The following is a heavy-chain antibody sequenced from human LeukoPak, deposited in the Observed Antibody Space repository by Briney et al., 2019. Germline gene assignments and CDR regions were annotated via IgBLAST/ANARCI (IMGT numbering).Heavy chain of an antibody. Sequence: GGSLRLSCAASGFTFSSYWMSWVRQAPGKGLEWVADIKQDGSEKYYVDSVKGRFTISRDNAKNSLYLQMNSLRAEDTAVYYCARDPSSLGRVGAFDIWGQGPMVTVSS. CDR3: ARDPSSLGRVGAFDI. V-gene: IGHV3-7*01. CDR2: IKQDGSEK. J-gene: IGHJ3*02. CDR1: GFTFSSYW. D-gene: IGHD6-6*01.